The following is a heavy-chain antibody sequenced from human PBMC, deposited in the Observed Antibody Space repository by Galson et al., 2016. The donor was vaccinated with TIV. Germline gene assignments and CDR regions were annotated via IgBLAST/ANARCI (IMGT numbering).Heavy chain of an antibody. J-gene: IGHJ4*02. CDR3: ARNFPIDDILAAYYFDY. D-gene: IGHD3-9*01. CDR2: AWYDGSSA. Sequence: SLRLSCAASGFTFNYHGIHWVRQAPGKGLEWLAVAWYDGSSAYYADSVKGRFTISRDNSMNTVFLQMNSLRAEGTAVYYCARNFPIDDILAAYYFDYWGQGTLVTVSS. CDR1: GFTFNYHG. V-gene: IGHV3-33*01.